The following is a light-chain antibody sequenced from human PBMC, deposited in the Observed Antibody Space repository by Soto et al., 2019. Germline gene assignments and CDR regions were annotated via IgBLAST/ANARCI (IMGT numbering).Light chain of an antibody. Sequence: QSVLTQPASVSGSPEQSITISCTGTSSDVGSYNLVSWYQQHPGKAPKFMIYEVSNRPSGVSNRFSGSKSGNTASLTISGLQAEDEADYYCSSYTSSNTLVFGTGTKLTVL. V-gene: IGLV2-14*02. CDR2: EVS. J-gene: IGLJ1*01. CDR3: SSYTSSNTLV. CDR1: SSDVGSYNL.